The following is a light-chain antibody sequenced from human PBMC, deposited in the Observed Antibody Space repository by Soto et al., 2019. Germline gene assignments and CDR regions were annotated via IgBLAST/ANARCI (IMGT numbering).Light chain of an antibody. Sequence: EIVVTQCPVIVSVCPGERVTLSCRASQSVSTNLAWYQQKVGQAPRLLIYGASTRATGIPARFSGSGSGTEFTLTISSLQSEDFAVYYCQQYNNWPPWTFGQGTKVDIK. CDR1: QSVSTN. CDR2: GAS. J-gene: IGKJ1*01. CDR3: QQYNNWPPWT. V-gene: IGKV3-15*01.